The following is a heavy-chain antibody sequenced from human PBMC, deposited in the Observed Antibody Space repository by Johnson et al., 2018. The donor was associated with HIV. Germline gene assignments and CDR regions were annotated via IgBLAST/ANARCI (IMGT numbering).Heavy chain of an antibody. V-gene: IGHV3-66*01. CDR2: IYSGGST. J-gene: IGHJ3*02. D-gene: IGHD6-6*01. CDR1: GLTVSSNY. Sequence: VQLVESGGGLVQPGGSLRLSCTASGLTVSSNYMSWVRQAPGKGLEWVSVIYSGGSTYYADSVKGRFTISRDNSKNTLYLQMNSLRAEDTAVYYCARRLSSSPWRTSDAFDIWGQGTMVTVSS. CDR3: ARRLSSSPWRTSDAFDI.